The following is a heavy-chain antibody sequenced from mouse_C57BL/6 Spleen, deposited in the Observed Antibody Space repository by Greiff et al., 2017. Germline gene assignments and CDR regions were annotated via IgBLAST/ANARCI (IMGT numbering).Heavy chain of an antibody. J-gene: IGHJ4*01. CDR2: IYPGDGDT. V-gene: IGHV1-80*01. D-gene: IGHD2-5*01. Sequence: VQLQQSGAELVKPGASVKISCKASGYAFSSYWMNWVKQRPGKGLEWIGQIYPGDGDTNYNGKFKGKATLTADKSSSTAYMQLSSLTSEDSAVYFCARRCLYSNYIYAMDYWGQGTSVTVSS. CDR1: GYAFSSYW. CDR3: ARRCLYSNYIYAMDY.